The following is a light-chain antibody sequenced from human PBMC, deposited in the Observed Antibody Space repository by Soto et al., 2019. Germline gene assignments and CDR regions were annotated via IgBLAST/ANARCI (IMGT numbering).Light chain of an antibody. V-gene: IGKV3-20*01. CDR1: QNVRDSY. Sequence: EIVLTQSPGTLSLSPGERATLSCRASQNVRDSYLAWYQQKPGQAPSLLLYDTSTRATGVPDRFSGSGSGTDFALTISRVEPGDFALYFCQQYGSSPGTFGQGTKVEI. CDR2: DTS. J-gene: IGKJ1*01. CDR3: QQYGSSPGT.